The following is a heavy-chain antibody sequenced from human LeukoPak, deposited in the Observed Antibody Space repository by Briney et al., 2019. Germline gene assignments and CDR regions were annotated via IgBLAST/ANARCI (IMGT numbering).Heavy chain of an antibody. J-gene: IGHJ4*02. Sequence: GGSLRLSCAASGFTFSSYEMNWVRQAPGKGLEWVAVISYDGSNKYYADSVKGRFTISRDNSKNTLYLQMNSLRAEDTAVYYCARGLSPDSSGYYFAAFYFDYWGQGTLVTVSS. CDR1: GFTFSSYE. CDR3: ARGLSPDSSGYYFAAFYFDY. D-gene: IGHD3-22*01. V-gene: IGHV3-30-3*01. CDR2: ISYDGSNK.